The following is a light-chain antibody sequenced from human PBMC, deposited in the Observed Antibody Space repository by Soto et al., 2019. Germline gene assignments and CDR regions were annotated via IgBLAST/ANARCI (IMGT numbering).Light chain of an antibody. CDR3: ILYMGSAIWV. Sequence: QTVVTQEPSLSVSPGGTVTLTCGLTSGSVSTSFYPSWYQLTPGQAPRTLIHSTNTRSSGVPDRFSGSILGNKAALTIAGAQADDESHYCCILYMGSAIWVFGGGTKLTVL. J-gene: IGLJ3*02. CDR2: STN. V-gene: IGLV8-61*01. CDR1: SGSVSTSFY.